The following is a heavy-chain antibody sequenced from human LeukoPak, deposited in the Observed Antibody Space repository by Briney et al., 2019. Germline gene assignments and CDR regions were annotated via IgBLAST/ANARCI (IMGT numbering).Heavy chain of an antibody. Sequence: GGSLRLSCAASGFTVSSNYMSWVRQAPGKGLEWVSVIYSGGSTYYADSVKGRFTISRDNSKNTLYLQMNSLRAEDTAVYYCARVQWLRSRYFDYWGQGTLVTVSS. CDR1: GFTVSSNY. D-gene: IGHD5-12*01. CDR2: IYSGGST. J-gene: IGHJ4*02. V-gene: IGHV3-53*01. CDR3: ARVQWLRSRYFDY.